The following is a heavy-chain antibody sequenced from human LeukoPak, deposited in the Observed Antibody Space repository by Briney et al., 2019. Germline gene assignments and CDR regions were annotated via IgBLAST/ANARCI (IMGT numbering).Heavy chain of an antibody. V-gene: IGHV4-39*02. CDR2: IYYSGRT. CDR1: GVSISSTSYY. D-gene: IGHD3-16*01. J-gene: IGHJ3*02. CDR3: AREPITSGGNDAFDI. Sequence: SETLSLTCTVSGVSISSTSYYWGWIRQPPGKGLEWIGSIYYSGRTYYNPSLKSRVTTSVDTSKNQFSLRLSSVTAADTAVFYCAREPITSGGNDAFDIWGQGTMVTVSS.